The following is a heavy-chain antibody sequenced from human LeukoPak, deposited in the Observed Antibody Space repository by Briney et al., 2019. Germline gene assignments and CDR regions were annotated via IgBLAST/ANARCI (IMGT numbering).Heavy chain of an antibody. CDR1: GGSITDFY. CDR2: IHTTGTT. D-gene: IGHD6-13*01. V-gene: IGHV4-4*09. Sequence: SETLSLTCTVSGGSITDFYCSWIRQPPGKGLEWIGGIHTTGTTNYNASLKSRVTISVDTSENQFSLKLSSVTAADTAVYYCARHPTISGAGGWLDPWGQGTLVTVSS. J-gene: IGHJ5*02. CDR3: ARHPTISGAGGWLDP.